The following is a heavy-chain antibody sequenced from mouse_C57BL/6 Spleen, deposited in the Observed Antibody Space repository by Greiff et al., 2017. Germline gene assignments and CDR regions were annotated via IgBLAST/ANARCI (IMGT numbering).Heavy chain of an antibody. Sequence: EVNVVESGGGLVQPGGSMKLSCVASGFTFSNYWMNWVRQSPEKGLEWVAQIRLKSDNYATHYAESVKGRFTISRDDSKSSVYLQMNNLRAEDTGIYYCTVLYAMDYWGQGTSVTVSS. CDR1: GFTFSNYW. V-gene: IGHV6-3*01. J-gene: IGHJ4*01. CDR3: TVLYAMDY. CDR2: IRLKSDNYAT.